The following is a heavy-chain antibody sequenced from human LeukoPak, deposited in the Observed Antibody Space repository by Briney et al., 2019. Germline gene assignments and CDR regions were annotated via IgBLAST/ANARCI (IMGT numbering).Heavy chain of an antibody. CDR1: GYTFTSYG. Sequence: ASVKVSCKASGYTFTSYGISWVRQAPGQGLEWMGWISAYNGNTNYAQKLQGRVTMTTDTSTSTAYMELRSLRSDDTAVYYCARDHFIAAADGYSYGIDVWGQGTTVTVSS. CDR3: ARDHFIAAADGYSYGIDV. V-gene: IGHV1-18*01. CDR2: ISAYNGNT. J-gene: IGHJ6*02. D-gene: IGHD6-13*01.